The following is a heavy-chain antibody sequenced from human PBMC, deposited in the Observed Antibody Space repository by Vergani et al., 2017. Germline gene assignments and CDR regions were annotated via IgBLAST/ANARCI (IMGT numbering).Heavy chain of an antibody. V-gene: IGHV3-33*01. CDR3: ATEGGCGGDCYRLTPLYYYYYMDV. CDR1: GFTFRSYG. J-gene: IGHJ6*03. CDR2: IWSDGSNK. D-gene: IGHD2-21*01. Sequence: QVQLVESGGGVVQPGRSLRLSCAASGFTFRSYGMTWVRQAPGKGLEWVAVIWSDGSNKYYADSVRGRFTISRDTSKNTLYLQMNSLRAEDTAVYYCATEGGCGGDCYRLTPLYYYYYMDVWGKGTTVTVSS.